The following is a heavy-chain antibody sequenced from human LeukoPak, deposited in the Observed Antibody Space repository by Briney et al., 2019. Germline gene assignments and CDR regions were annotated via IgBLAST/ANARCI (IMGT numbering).Heavy chain of an antibody. CDR1: GYTFTGYY. D-gene: IGHD4-23*01. CDR2: INPNSGGT. V-gene: IGHV1-2*02. Sequence: ASVKVSCKASGYTFTGYYMHWVRQAPGQGLEWMGWINPNSGGTNYAQKFQGRVTMTRDTSISTAYMELSRLRSDDTAVYYCARAIGGNSPYYYYYYMDVWGKGTTVTVSS. CDR3: ARAIGGNSPYYYYYYMDV. J-gene: IGHJ6*03.